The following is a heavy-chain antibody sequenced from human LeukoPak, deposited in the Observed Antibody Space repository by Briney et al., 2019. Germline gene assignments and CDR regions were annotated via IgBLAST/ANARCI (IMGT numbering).Heavy chain of an antibody. CDR1: EFTFSGSA. J-gene: IGHJ4*02. Sequence: GGSLKLSCEASEFTFSGSAIHWVRQASGKGLEWIGRIRSKGDNHATAYAASVEGRFTISRNDSTNTAYLQMNRLTTDDTGMYYCTRPTVATNSWGQGTLVTVSS. V-gene: IGHV3-73*01. CDR2: IRSKGDNHAT. CDR3: TRPTVATNS. D-gene: IGHD4-17*01.